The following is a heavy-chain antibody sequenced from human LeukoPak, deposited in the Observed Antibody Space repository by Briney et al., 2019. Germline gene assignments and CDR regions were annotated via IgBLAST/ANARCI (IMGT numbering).Heavy chain of an antibody. CDR2: INPSGAST. J-gene: IGHJ4*02. D-gene: IGHD3-9*01. CDR1: GYTFTSYF. Sequence: ASVKVSCKASGYTFTSYFIHWVRQAPGQGLEWMGMINPSGASTTYAQKFQGRVTITADKSTSTAYMELSSLRSEDTAVYYCARDHGYYDILTGYYKDWGQGTLVTVSS. V-gene: IGHV1-46*01. CDR3: ARDHGYYDILTGYYKD.